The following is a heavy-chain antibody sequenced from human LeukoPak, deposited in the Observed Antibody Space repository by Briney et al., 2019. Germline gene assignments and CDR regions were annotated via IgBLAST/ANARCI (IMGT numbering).Heavy chain of an antibody. J-gene: IGHJ4*02. V-gene: IGHV3-9*01. CDR1: GFTFDDYA. D-gene: IGHD4-17*01. CDR2: ISWNSGSI. CDR3: AEDIEGYGDYRGSVDY. Sequence: GRSLRLSCAASGFTFDDYAMHWVRQAPGKGLEWVSGISWNSGSIGYADSVKGRFTISRDNAKNSLYLQMNSLRAEDTALYYCAEDIEGYGDYRGSVDYWGQGTLVTVSS.